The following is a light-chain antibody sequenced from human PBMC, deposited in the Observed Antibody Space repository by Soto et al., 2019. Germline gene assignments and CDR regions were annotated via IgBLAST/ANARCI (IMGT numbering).Light chain of an antibody. CDR2: GAS. CDR1: QSVRSNY. Sequence: EIVLTQSPGTLSLSPGERATLSCRASQSVRSNYLAWYQQKPGQAPRLLIYGASSRATGIPDRFSGSASGTDFTLTISRLEPEDCAVYYCQQYGSSITFGQGTRLEIK. J-gene: IGKJ5*01. CDR3: QQYGSSIT. V-gene: IGKV3-20*01.